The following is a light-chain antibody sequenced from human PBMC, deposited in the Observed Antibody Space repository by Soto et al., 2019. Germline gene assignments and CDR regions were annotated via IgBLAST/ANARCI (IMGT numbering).Light chain of an antibody. CDR2: AAS. V-gene: IGKV1D-17*01. CDR3: LQHNSYLT. Sequence: NIHMTQSPSAMAASVGDRVTITCRARQGISNYLAWFQQKPGKVPKHLIYAASSLQSGVPSRFSGSGSGTEFTLTISSLQHEDLATYCCLQHNSYLTVGQGTRLEIK. J-gene: IGKJ5*01. CDR1: QGISNY.